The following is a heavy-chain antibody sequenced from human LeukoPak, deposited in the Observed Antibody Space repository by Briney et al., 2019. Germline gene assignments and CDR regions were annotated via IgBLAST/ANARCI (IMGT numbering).Heavy chain of an antibody. CDR3: TTGRYSYGSGSYYTRFDY. J-gene: IGHJ4*02. Sequence: GGSLRLSCAASGFTFSNAWMSWVRQAPGKGLEWVGRIKSKTDGGTTDYAAPGKGRFTISRDDSKNTLYLQMNSLKTEDTAVYYCTTGRYSYGSGSYYTRFDYWGQGTLVTVSS. V-gene: IGHV3-15*01. CDR2: IKSKTDGGTT. D-gene: IGHD3-10*01. CDR1: GFTFSNAW.